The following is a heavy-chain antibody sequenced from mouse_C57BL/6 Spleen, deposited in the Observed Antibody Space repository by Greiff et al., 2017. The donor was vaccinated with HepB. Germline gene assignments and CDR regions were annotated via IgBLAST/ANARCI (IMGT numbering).Heavy chain of an antibody. CDR1: GYAFTNYL. J-gene: IGHJ3*01. V-gene: IGHV1-54*01. D-gene: IGHD1-1*01. Sequence: VQLQESGAELVRPGTSVKVSCKASGYAFTNYLIEWVKQRPGQGLEWIGVINPGSGGTNYNEKFKGKATLTADKSSSTAYMQLSSLTSEDSAVYFCARRYGSSYGFAYWGQGTLVTVSA. CDR3: ARRYGSSYGFAY. CDR2: INPGSGGT.